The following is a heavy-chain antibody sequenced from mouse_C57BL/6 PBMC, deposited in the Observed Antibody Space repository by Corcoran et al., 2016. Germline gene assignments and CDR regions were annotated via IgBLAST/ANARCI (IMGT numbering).Heavy chain of an antibody. D-gene: IGHD1-1*01. CDR1: GYSITSGYY. V-gene: IGHV3-6*01. CDR3: AREAITTGGNWYFDV. CDR2: ISYDGSN. Sequence: DVQLQESGPGLVKPSQSLSLTCSVTGYSITSGYYWNWIRQFPGNKLEWMGYISYDGSNNYNPSLKNRISITRDTSKNQFFLKLNSVTTEDTATYYCAREAITTGGNWYFDVWGTGTTVTVSS. J-gene: IGHJ1*03.